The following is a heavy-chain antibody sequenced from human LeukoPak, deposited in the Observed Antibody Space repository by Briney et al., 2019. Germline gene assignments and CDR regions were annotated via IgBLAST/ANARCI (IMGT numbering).Heavy chain of an antibody. CDR1: GYTFTAYY. CDR2: INPNSGDT. J-gene: IGHJ4*02. V-gene: IGHV1-2*02. D-gene: IGHD3-22*01. Sequence: ASVKVSRKASGYTFTAYYMHWVRQAPGQGLEWMGWINPNSGDTNYAQKFQGRVTMTRDTSISTAYMDLSRLRSDDTAVYYCARDYGSGYWSGQDSWGQGTLVTVSS. CDR3: ARDYGSGYWSGQDS.